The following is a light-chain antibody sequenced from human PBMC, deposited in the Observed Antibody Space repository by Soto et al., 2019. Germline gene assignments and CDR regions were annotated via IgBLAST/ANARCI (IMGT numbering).Light chain of an antibody. V-gene: IGLV8-61*01. J-gene: IGLJ3*02. CDR1: SGSVSASYG. CDR2: SAY. Sequence: QTVVTQEPSFSVSPGGTVTLTCGLSSGSVSASYGPSWYQQTPGQAPRRLIYSAYTRSSGVPDRFSVSILGNKAALTITGAQADDESDYYCVLYLGSGIWVFGGGTKLTVL. CDR3: VLYLGSGIWV.